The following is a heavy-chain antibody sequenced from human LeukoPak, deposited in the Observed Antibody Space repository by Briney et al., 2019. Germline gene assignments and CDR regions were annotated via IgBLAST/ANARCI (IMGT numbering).Heavy chain of an antibody. CDR1: GFTFSSDE. Sequence: GGCLRLSCAASGFTFSSDEMDWVRQARGRGLEWVSYISSSGSTIYYADCVKGRFTISRDNAKNSLYLQMNSLRAEDTAVYYCAELGITMIGGVWGKGITVTISS. D-gene: IGHD3-10*02. CDR2: ISSSGSTI. J-gene: IGHJ6*04. CDR3: AELGITMIGGV. V-gene: IGHV3-48*03.